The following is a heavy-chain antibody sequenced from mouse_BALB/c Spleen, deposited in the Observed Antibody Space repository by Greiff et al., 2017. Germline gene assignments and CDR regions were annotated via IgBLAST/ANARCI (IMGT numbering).Heavy chain of an antibody. CDR2: ISSGGGST. CDR1: GFAFSSYD. J-gene: IGHJ3*01. CDR3: ARGGWFAY. V-gene: IGHV5-12-1*01. Sequence: EVQRVESGGGLVKPGGSLKLSCAASGFAFSSYDMSWVRQTPEKRLEWVAYISSGGGSTYYPDTVKGRFTISRDNAKNTLYLQMSSLKSEDTAMYYCARGGWFAYWGQGTLVTVSA.